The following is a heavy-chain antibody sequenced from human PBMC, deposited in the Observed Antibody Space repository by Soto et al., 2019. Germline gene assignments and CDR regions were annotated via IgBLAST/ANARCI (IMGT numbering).Heavy chain of an antibody. J-gene: IGHJ4*02. CDR3: AKDDGLWYLDY. D-gene: IGHD5-18*01. CDR1: GFTFSSYG. Sequence: QVHVVESGGGVVLPGRSLRLSCATSGFTFSSYGMHWVRQAPGKGLEWVAVMSYDGSNTYYGASVKGRFTISRDNSKNTLYLQMNSLRAEDTAVYYCAKDDGLWYLDYWGQGILVTVSS. CDR2: MSYDGSNT. V-gene: IGHV3-30*18.